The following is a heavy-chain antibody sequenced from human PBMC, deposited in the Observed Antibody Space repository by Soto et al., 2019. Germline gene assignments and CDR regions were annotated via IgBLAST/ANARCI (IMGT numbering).Heavy chain of an antibody. CDR2: IRGSGGST. Sequence: PGGSLRLSCAASGFTFSSYAMSWVRQAPGKGLEWVSAIRGSGGSTYYADSVKGRFTISRDNSKNTLYLQMNSLRAEDTAVYYCANGLSIAVAGAVGYWGQGTLVTVSS. CDR3: ANGLSIAVAGAVGY. J-gene: IGHJ4*02. D-gene: IGHD6-19*01. V-gene: IGHV3-23*01. CDR1: GFTFSSYA.